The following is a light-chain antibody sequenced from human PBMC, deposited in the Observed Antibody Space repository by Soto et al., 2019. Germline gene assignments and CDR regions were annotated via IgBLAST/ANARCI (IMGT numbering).Light chain of an antibody. J-gene: IGKJ1*01. CDR2: WVS. Sequence: DIVMTQSPDSLAVSLGERATINCKSSQSILYSSNNKNYLAWYQQKPGQPPKLLISWVSTRESGVPDRFSGSGSETDFTLTISSLQAEDVAVYYCHQYYGSPPRTFGQGTKVEIK. CDR3: HQYYGSPPRT. V-gene: IGKV4-1*01. CDR1: QSILYSSNNKNY.